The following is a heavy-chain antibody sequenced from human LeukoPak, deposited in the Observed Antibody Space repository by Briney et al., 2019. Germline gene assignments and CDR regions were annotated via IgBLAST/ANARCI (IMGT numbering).Heavy chain of an antibody. CDR3: VKERSPFDAFDI. V-gene: IGHV3-33*06. CDR2: IWSDGSNR. CDR1: GFTFSTYG. J-gene: IGHJ3*02. Sequence: GGSLRLSCAPSGFTFSTYGMHWVRQAPGKGLEWVAVIWSDGSNRFYADSVKGRFTFSRDNSKNTLSLQMNSLRAEDTAVYYCVKERSPFDAFDIWGQGTMVTVSS.